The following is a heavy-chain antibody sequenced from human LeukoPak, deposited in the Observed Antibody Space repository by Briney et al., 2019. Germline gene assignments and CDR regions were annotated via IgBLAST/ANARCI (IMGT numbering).Heavy chain of an antibody. V-gene: IGHV3-53*01. D-gene: IGHD6-19*01. J-gene: IGHJ2*01. CDR1: GFAVSSNY. CDR2: IYSGGST. Sequence: GGSLRLSCAASGFAVSSNYMSWVRQAPGKGLEWVSVIYSGGSTYYADSVKGRFTISRDNSKNTLYLQMNSLRAEDTAVYYCARRHSSGWYSVQLANWYFDLWGRGTLVTVSS. CDR3: ARRHSSGWYSVQLANWYFDL.